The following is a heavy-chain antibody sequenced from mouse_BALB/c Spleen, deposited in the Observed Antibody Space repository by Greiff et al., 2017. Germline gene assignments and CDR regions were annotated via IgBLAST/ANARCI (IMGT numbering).Heavy chain of an antibody. CDR3: ARSGGNRYFDV. Sequence: QVQLKESGAELVRPGSSVKISCKASGYAFSSYWMNWVKQRPGQGLEWIGQIYPGDGDTNYNGKFKGKATLTADKSSSTAYMQLSSLTSEDSAVYFCARSGGNRYFDVWGAGTTVTVSS. CDR2: IYPGDGDT. D-gene: IGHD2-1*01. CDR1: GYAFSSYW. J-gene: IGHJ1*01. V-gene: IGHV1-80*01.